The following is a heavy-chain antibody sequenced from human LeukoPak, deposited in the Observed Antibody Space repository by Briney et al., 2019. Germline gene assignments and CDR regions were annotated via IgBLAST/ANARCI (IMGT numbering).Heavy chain of an antibody. CDR2: ISAYNGNT. CDR1: GYTFTSYG. V-gene: IGHV1-18*01. D-gene: IGHD2/OR15-2a*01. J-gene: IGHJ2*01. CDR3: ATVVVYGISTLWYFDL. Sequence: GASVKVSCKASGYTFTSYGISWVRQAPGQGLEWMGWISAYNGNTNYAQKLQGRVTMTTDTSTSTAYMELRSLRSGDTAVYYCATVVVYGISTLWYFDLWGRGTLVTVSS.